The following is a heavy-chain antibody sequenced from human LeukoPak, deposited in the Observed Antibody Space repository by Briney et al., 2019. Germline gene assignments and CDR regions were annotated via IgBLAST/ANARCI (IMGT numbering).Heavy chain of an antibody. Sequence: SQTLSLTCTVSGGSISSGDYYWSWIRQPPGKGLEWIAYMYYSGCTYYNPSLKSRVTMSADTSKNQLSLKLSSVTAADTAVYYCARPYYYDSRIDPWGQGILVTVSS. CDR3: ARPYYYDSRIDP. CDR2: MYYSGCT. CDR1: GGSISSGDYY. V-gene: IGHV4-30-4*01. D-gene: IGHD3-22*01. J-gene: IGHJ5*02.